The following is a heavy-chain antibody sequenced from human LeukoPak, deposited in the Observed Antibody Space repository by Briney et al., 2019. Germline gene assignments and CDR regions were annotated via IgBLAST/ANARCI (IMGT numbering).Heavy chain of an antibody. V-gene: IGHV4-31*03. D-gene: IGHD6-19*01. CDR3: ASATVAGTHFDY. J-gene: IGHJ4*02. CDR1: GGSISSGTYY. CDR2: IHYSGST. Sequence: SETLSLTCTVSGGSISSGTYYWSWIRQHPGKGLEWIAHIHYSGSTYYNPSLKSRVSISVDTSKNQFSLKLSSVTAADTAVYYCASATVAGTHFDYWGQGTLVTVSS.